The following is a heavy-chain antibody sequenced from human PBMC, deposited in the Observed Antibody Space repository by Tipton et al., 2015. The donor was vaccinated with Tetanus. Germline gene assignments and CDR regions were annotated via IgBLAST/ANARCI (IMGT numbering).Heavy chain of an antibody. D-gene: IGHD3-22*01. V-gene: IGHV4-59*01. Sequence: TLSLTCTVSGGSISSYYWGWIRQPPGKGLEWIGYIYYSGSTKYNPSLKSRVTISVDTSKNQFSLKLSSVTAADTAVYYCAREVEYGSSGYYRYFDYWGQGTLVTVSS. CDR2: IYYSGST. J-gene: IGHJ4*02. CDR1: GGSISSYY. CDR3: AREVEYGSSGYYRYFDY.